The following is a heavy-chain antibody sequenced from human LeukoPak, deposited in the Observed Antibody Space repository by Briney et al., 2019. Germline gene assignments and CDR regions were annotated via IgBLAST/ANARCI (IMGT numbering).Heavy chain of an antibody. D-gene: IGHD6-13*01. CDR2: ISWNSASV. V-gene: IGHV3-9*01. J-gene: IGHJ4*02. Sequence: PGGSLRLSCEASGFTFDDYGMHWVRQAPGKGLEWVSSISWNSASVGYVDSAKGRFTISRDNAKKTLYLQMNSLRAEDTAVYFCAKSSSSWSYYFNYWGQGTLVTVSS. CDR1: GFTFDDYG. CDR3: AKSSSSWSYYFNY.